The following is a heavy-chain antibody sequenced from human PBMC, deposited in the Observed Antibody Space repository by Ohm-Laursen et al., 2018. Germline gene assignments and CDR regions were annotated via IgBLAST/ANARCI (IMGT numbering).Heavy chain of an antibody. J-gene: IGHJ4*02. CDR3: ARIRRYSSSWFYFDY. CDR2: IGWDDDK. V-gene: IGHV2-70*16. Sequence: TQTLTLTCSFSGLSLSTSGMCVSWIRQPPGKALEWLARIGWDDDKFYSKSLKTRLTISKDTSKNQVVLTVTNMDPVDTATYYGARIRRYSSSWFYFDYWGQGTLVTVSS. CDR1: GLSLSTSGMC. D-gene: IGHD6-13*01.